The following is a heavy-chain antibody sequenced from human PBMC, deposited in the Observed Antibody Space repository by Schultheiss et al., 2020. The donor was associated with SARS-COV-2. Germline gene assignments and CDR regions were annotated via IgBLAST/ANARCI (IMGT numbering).Heavy chain of an antibody. J-gene: IGHJ4*02. CDR3: ASYYYDSSGYFDY. CDR2: IYYSGST. V-gene: IGHV4-31*03. Sequence: SETLSLTCTVSGGSISSGGYYWSWIRQHPGKGLEWIGYIYYSGSTYYNPSLKSRVTISVDTSKNQFSRKLSSVTAADTAVYYCASYYYDSSGYFDYWGQGTLVTVSS. CDR1: GGSISSGGYY. D-gene: IGHD3-22*01.